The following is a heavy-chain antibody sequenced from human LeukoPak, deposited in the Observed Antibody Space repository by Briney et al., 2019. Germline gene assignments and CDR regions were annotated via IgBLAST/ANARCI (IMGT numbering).Heavy chain of an antibody. CDR1: GGTFSSYA. CDR2: IIPIFGTA. CDR3: ARDLTSSGSYFSGFDY. V-gene: IGHV1-69*06. D-gene: IGHD1-26*01. Sequence: ASVKVSCEASGGTFSSYAISWVRQAPGQGLEWMGGIIPIFGTANYAQKFQGRVTITADKSTSTAYMELRSLRSDDTAVYYCARDLTSSGSYFSGFDYWGQGTLVTVSS. J-gene: IGHJ4*02.